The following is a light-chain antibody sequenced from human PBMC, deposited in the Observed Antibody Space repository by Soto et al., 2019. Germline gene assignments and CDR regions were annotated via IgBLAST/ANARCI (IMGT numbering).Light chain of an antibody. CDR2: GAS. CDR1: QSVSGSY. CDR3: QKYDSVPWS. J-gene: IGKJ1*01. Sequence: VVLTQSPGTLSLSPGERATLSCRASQSVSGSYLAWYQQKPGQAPRLLIYGASNRATGIPDRFSGSGSGTDFTLTISRLEPEDVATYFCQKYDSVPWSFGQGTRVEI. V-gene: IGKV3-20*01.